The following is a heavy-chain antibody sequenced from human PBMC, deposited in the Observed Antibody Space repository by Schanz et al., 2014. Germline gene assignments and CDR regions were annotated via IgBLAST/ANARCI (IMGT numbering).Heavy chain of an antibody. Sequence: EVQLVESGGGLVQPGKSLRLSCAASGFTFDKYAMHWVRQAPGKGLEWVSVISWNSGTIGYADSVKGRFTISRDNAKNSLYLHMNSLRAEDAAVDYYSEDKSRVTVAGLFDHWGQGTLVTVSS. CDR2: ISWNSGTI. V-gene: IGHV3-9*01. CDR3: SEDKSRVTVAGLFDH. CDR1: GFTFDKYA. J-gene: IGHJ4*02. D-gene: IGHD6-19*01.